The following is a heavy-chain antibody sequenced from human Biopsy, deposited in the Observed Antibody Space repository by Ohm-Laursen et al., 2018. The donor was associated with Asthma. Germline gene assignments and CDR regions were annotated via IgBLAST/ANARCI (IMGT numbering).Heavy chain of an antibody. CDR1: GFTFSNYA. Sequence: SLRLSCAASGFTFSNYAMSWVRQAPGKGLEWVSYISTGGTTINYADSVKGRFTISRDNAKNSLYLQLNSLRAGDTAVYYCARARSGNYFDYWGQGTLVTVSS. J-gene: IGHJ4*02. D-gene: IGHD5-12*01. CDR2: ISTGGTTI. V-gene: IGHV3-11*01. CDR3: ARARSGNYFDY.